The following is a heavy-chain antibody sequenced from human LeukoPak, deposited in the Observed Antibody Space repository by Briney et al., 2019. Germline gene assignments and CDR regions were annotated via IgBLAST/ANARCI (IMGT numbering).Heavy chain of an antibody. CDR2: IYHSGST. CDR3: ARHLDGYSSSWYSSP. Sequence: SETLSLTCAVSGYSISSGHYWGWIRQPPGKGLEWIGSIYHSGSTYYNPSLKSRVTISVDTSKNQFSLKLRSVTAADTAVYYSARHLDGYSSSWYSSPWGQGTLVTVSS. V-gene: IGHV4-38-2*01. D-gene: IGHD6-13*01. CDR1: GYSISSGHY. J-gene: IGHJ5*02.